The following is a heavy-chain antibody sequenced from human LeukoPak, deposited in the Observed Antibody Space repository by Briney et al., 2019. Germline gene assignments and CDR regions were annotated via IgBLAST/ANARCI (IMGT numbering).Heavy chain of an antibody. CDR2: ISGSGGST. V-gene: IGHV3-23*01. D-gene: IGHD2-2*01. J-gene: IGHJ5*02. CDR3: AKLIGYCSSTSCSGFDP. Sequence: GGSLRLSCAASAFSFSDYAMNWVRQAPGKGLEWVSAISGSGGSTYYADSVKGRFTISRDNPKNTLYLQMNSLRAEDTAVYYCAKLIGYCSSTSCSGFDPWGQGTLVTVSS. CDR1: AFSFSDYA.